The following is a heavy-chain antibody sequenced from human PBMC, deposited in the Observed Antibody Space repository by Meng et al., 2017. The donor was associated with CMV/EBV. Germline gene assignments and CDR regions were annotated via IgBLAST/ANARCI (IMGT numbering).Heavy chain of an antibody. CDR1: GFSFRTYA. D-gene: IGHD6-13*01. J-gene: IGHJ4*02. CDR3: AREQQQVVDY. CDR2: ISYDGSNI. Sequence: GGSLRLSCAASGFSFRTYAMHWVRQAPGEGLEWVAVISYDGSNIYHADPVKGRFTISRDNSKNTLYLQMNGLRPEDTAINYCAREQQQVVDYWGQGTLVTVSS. V-gene: IGHV3-30-3*01.